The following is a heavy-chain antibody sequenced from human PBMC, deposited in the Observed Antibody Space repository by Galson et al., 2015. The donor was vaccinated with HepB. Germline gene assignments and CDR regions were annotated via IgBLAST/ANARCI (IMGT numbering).Heavy chain of an antibody. CDR1: GYTFTSYA. V-gene: IGHV1-3*01. CDR2: INAGNGNT. CDR3: ARSLRYFDWLAYRDAFDI. D-gene: IGHD3-9*01. J-gene: IGHJ3*02. Sequence: SVKVSYKASGYTFTSYAMHWVRQAPGQRLEWMGWINAGNGNTKYSQKFQGRVTITRDTSASTAYMELSSLRSEDTAVYYCARSLRYFDWLAYRDAFDIWGQGTMVTVSS.